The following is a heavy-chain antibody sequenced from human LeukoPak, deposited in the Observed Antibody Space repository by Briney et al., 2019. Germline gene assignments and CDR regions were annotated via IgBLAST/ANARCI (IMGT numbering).Heavy chain of an antibody. CDR1: GGSISSSSYY. Sequence: SETLSLTCTVSGGSISSSSYYWGWIRQPPGKGLEWIGSIYYSGSTYYNPSLKSRVTISVDTSKNQFSLKLSSVTAADTAVYYCARGSWEAITFGGVVYWGQGTLVTVSS. V-gene: IGHV4-39*07. CDR3: ARGSWEAITFGGVVY. D-gene: IGHD3-16*01. J-gene: IGHJ4*02. CDR2: IYYSGST.